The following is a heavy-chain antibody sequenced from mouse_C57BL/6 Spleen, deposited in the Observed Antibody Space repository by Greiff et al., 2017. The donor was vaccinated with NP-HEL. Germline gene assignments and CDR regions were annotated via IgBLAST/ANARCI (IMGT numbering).Heavy chain of an antibody. J-gene: IGHJ2*01. Sequence: LEESGAELVRPGASVKLSCKASGYTFTDYYINWVKQRPGQGLEWIARIYPGSGNTYYNEKFKGKATLTAEKSSSTAYMQLSSLTSEDSAVYFCATFKYWGQGTTLTVSS. V-gene: IGHV1-76*01. CDR3: ATFKY. CDR1: GYTFTDYY. CDR2: IYPGSGNT.